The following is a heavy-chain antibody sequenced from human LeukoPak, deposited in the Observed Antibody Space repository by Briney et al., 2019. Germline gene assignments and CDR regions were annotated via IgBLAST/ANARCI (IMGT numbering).Heavy chain of an antibody. J-gene: IGHJ5*02. CDR3: ARLIQTYYDSGWFAP. V-gene: IGHV4-59*08. CDR2: TYYSGST. CDR1: GGSISSYY. D-gene: IGHD5-12*01. Sequence: SETLSLTCTVSGGSISSYYWSWIRQPPGKGLEWIGYTYYSGSTNYNPSLKSRVTISVDTSKNQFSLKLSSVTAADTAVYYCARLIQTYYDSGWFAPWGQGTLVTVAS.